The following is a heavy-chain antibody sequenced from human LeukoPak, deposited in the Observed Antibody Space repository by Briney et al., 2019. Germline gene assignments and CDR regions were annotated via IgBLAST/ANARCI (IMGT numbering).Heavy chain of an antibody. CDR1: GFTFSSYA. CDR2: ISGSGGST. D-gene: IGHD6-6*01. Sequence: GGSLRLSCAASGFTFSSYAMSWARQAPGKGLEWVSAISGSGGSTYYADSVKGRFTISRDNSKNTLYLQMNSLRAEDTAVYYCAKDLIAARRSGWFDPWGQGTLVTVSS. V-gene: IGHV3-23*01. CDR3: AKDLIAARRSGWFDP. J-gene: IGHJ5*02.